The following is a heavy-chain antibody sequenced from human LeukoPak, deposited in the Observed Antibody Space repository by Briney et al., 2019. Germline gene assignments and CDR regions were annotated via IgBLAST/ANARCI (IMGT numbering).Heavy chain of an antibody. CDR1: GGSISSSSYY. CDR3: ARHASVSGNWPRPLDY. Sequence: SETLSLTCTVSGGSISSSSYYWGRVRQPPGKGLEWIANIYYSGSTYYSPSLRSRVTISVDTSKNQFSLKLTSVTAADTAVYYCARHASVSGNWPRPLDYWGQGSLVTVSS. J-gene: IGHJ4*02. D-gene: IGHD3-3*01. V-gene: IGHV4-39*01. CDR2: IYYSGST.